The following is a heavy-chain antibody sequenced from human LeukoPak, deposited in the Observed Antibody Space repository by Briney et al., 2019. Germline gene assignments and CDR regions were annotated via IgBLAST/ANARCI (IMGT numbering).Heavy chain of an antibody. J-gene: IGHJ4*02. V-gene: IGHV4-30-2*01. Sequence: PSETLSLTCTVSGGSISSSSYYWSWIRQPPGKGLEWIGYIYHSGSTYYNPSLKSRVTISVDRSKNQFSLKLSSVTAADTAVYYCARERRDYYDSSGYPPAFDYWGQGTLVTVSS. D-gene: IGHD3-22*01. CDR2: IYHSGST. CDR1: GGSISSSSYY. CDR3: ARERRDYYDSSGYPPAFDY.